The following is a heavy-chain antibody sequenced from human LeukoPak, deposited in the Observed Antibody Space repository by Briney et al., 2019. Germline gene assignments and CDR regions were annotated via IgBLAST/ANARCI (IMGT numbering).Heavy chain of an antibody. J-gene: IGHJ6*02. V-gene: IGHV3-15*01. CDR1: GFTFSNAW. Sequence: PGGSLRLSCAASGFTFSNAWMRWVRQAPGKGLEWVGRIKSKTDGGTTDYAAPVKGRFTISRDDSKNTLYLQMNSLKTEDTAVYYCTGMVVAATVYYYGMDVWGQGTTVTVSS. CDR3: TGMVVAATVYYYGMDV. CDR2: IKSKTDGGTT. D-gene: IGHD2-15*01.